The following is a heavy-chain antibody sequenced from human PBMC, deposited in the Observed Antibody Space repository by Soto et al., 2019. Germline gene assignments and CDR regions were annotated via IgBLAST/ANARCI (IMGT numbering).Heavy chain of an antibody. CDR3: ERLSTYDFWSGYYGYYYYYMDV. CDR2: VNPNSDNT. V-gene: IGHV1-8*01. J-gene: IGHJ6*03. CDR1: GYTFTHHD. D-gene: IGHD3-3*01. Sequence: ASVKVSCKTSGYTFTHHDLNWVRQATGQGLEWMGWVNPNSDNTGFARKLQGRVTMTRNTSTSTAYMELRSLKSDDTAVYYCERLSTYDFWSGYYGYYYYYMDVWGKGTTVTVSS.